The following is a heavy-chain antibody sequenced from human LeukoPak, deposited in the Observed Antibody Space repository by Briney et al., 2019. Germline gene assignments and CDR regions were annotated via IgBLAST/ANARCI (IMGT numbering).Heavy chain of an antibody. CDR1: GFTFSSYS. V-gene: IGHV3-21*01. CDR2: ISSSSSYI. J-gene: IGHJ4*02. D-gene: IGHD1-1*01. CDR3: ARDRVERLDFDY. Sequence: GGSLRLSCAASGFTFSSYSMNWVRQAPGKGLEWVSSISSSSSYIYYADSVKGRFTISRDNAKNSLYLQMNSLRAEDTAVYYCARDRVERLDFDYWGQGTLVTVSS.